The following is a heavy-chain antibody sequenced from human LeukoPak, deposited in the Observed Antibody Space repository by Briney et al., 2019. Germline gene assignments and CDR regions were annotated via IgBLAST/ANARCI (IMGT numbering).Heavy chain of an antibody. D-gene: IGHD6-13*01. CDR3: TRGRSDLPGIAAVYDY. CDR1: GGSLNGHY. CDR2: GSASGGT. Sequence: SETLSLTCAVYGGSLNGHYWSWIRQPPGKGLEWIGEGSASGGTKFNPSLKSRVTISADTSKNQFSLQLNSVTPEDTAVYYCTRGRSDLPGIAAVYDYWGQGTLVTVSS. V-gene: IGHV4-34*01. J-gene: IGHJ4*02.